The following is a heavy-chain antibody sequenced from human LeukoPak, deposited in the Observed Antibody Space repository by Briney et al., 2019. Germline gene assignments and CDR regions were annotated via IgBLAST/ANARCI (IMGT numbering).Heavy chain of an antibody. J-gene: IGHJ4*02. CDR3: AKVISNPGRHHFDY. Sequence: ASVKVSCQASGYIFKNYGVTWVRQAPGQGLERMGGISVYDGKTRSAQKFHGRVTMTADPSTSTAYMELMSLTADDTAMYYCAKVISNPGRHHFDYWGQGTLVTVSS. CDR1: GYIFKNYG. CDR2: ISVYDGKT. D-gene: IGHD3-10*01. V-gene: IGHV1-18*01.